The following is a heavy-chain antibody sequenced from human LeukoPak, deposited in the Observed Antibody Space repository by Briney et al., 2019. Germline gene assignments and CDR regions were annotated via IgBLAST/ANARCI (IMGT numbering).Heavy chain of an antibody. CDR3: ARGVFCSSTSCSFYFDY. Sequence: SETLSLTCTVSGGSISSSSYYWGWIRQPPGKGLEWIGSIYYSGSTYYNPSLKSRVTISVDTSKNQFSLKLSSVTAADTAVYYCARGVFCSSTSCSFYFDYWGQGTLVTVSS. CDR1: GGSISSSSYY. J-gene: IGHJ4*02. D-gene: IGHD2-2*01. CDR2: IYYSGST. V-gene: IGHV4-39*07.